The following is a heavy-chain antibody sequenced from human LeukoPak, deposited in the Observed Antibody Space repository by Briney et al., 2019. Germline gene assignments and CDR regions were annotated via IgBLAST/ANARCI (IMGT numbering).Heavy chain of an antibody. Sequence: PGGSLRLSCAASGFTFSRYWMSWVRQAPGKGLEWVANIKQAGSEKYYVDSVKGRFTISRDNAKNSLYLQMNSLRAEDTAVYYCARDDCSSISCYHNWFDPWGQGTLVTVSS. CDR3: ARDDCSSISCYHNWFDP. J-gene: IGHJ5*02. CDR2: IKQAGSEK. CDR1: GFTFSRYW. D-gene: IGHD2-2*01. V-gene: IGHV3-7*01.